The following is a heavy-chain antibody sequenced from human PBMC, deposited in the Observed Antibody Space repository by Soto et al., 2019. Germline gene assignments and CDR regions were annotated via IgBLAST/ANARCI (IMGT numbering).Heavy chain of an antibody. CDR3: AKDGTTTGIHYYAMDV. D-gene: IGHD1-1*01. CDR1: GFTLTSYG. V-gene: IGHV3-23*01. CDR2: IGRGGDT. J-gene: IGHJ6*02. Sequence: LRLSCEVSGFTLTSYGMNWVRQAPDKGLEWVSTIGRGGDTYYADSVKGRFTISRDNSKNTLFLQMNSLRAEDTALYFCAKDGTTTGIHYYAMDVWGQGTTVTVSS.